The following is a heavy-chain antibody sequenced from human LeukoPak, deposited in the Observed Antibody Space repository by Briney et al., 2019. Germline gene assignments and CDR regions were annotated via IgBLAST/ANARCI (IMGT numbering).Heavy chain of an antibody. CDR2: IYYSGST. CDR3: ARVREAAAGLTLFDY. Sequence: SGTLSLTCTVSGGSVSSGSYYWSWIRQPPGKGLEWIGYIYYSGSTNYNPSLKSRVTISVDTSKNQFSLKLSSVTAADTAVYYCARVREAAAGLTLFDYWDQGTLVTVSS. J-gene: IGHJ4*02. D-gene: IGHD6-13*01. V-gene: IGHV4-61*01. CDR1: GGSVSSGSYY.